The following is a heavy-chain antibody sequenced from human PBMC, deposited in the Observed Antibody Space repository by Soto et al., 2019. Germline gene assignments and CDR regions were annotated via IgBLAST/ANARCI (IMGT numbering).Heavy chain of an antibody. CDR2: INHSGST. Sequence: LETLSLTCAVYGGSFSGYYWSWIRQPPGKGLEWIGEINHSGSTNYNPSLKSRVTISVDTSKNQFSLKLSSVTAADTAVYYCARGGGTRYCSGGSCYVGYYHYYYGMDVWGQGTTVTVSS. D-gene: IGHD2-15*01. J-gene: IGHJ6*02. CDR1: GGSFSGYY. V-gene: IGHV4-34*01. CDR3: ARGGGTRYCSGGSCYVGYYHYYYGMDV.